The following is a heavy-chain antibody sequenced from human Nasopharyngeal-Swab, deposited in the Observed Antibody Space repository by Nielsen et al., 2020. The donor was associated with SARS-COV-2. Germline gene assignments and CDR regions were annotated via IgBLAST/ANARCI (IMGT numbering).Heavy chain of an antibody. J-gene: IGHJ4*02. V-gene: IGHV3-30*03. CDR2: MSSDGSYR. CDR3: ATEAGGFDY. CDR1: GFTFSSYI. Sequence: LSLTCAASGFTFSSYIMNWVRQAPGKGLDWVAVMSSDGSYRHYADSVKGRFTISRDNSKNTLYLQMNSLRDEDTAVYYCATEAGGFDYWGQGTLVTVSS. D-gene: IGHD1-14*01.